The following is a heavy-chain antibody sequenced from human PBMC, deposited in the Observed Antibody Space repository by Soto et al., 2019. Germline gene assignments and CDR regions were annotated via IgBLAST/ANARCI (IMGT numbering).Heavy chain of an antibody. CDR2: ISYDGNNK. Sequence: GGSLRLSCAASGFTFSTYSMHWVRQAPGKGLEWVALISYDGNNKYYADSVKGRFTISRDNSKNTLYLQMNSLRAEDTAVYYCARDSCSSTSCYVSPAFDIWGQGTMVTVSS. CDR1: GFTFSTYS. CDR3: ARDSCSSTSCYVSPAFDI. J-gene: IGHJ3*02. D-gene: IGHD2-2*01. V-gene: IGHV3-30-3*01.